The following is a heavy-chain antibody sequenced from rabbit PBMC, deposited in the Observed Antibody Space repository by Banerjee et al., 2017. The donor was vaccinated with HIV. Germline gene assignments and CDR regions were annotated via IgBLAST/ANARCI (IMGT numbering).Heavy chain of an antibody. CDR2: IYGGSSGNT. D-gene: IGHD1-1*01. V-gene: IGHV1S45*01. CDR1: GFSFSSSYW. Sequence: QEQLEESGGDLVKPEGSLTLTCTASGFSFSSSYWICWVRQAPGKGLEWIACIYGGSSGNTYYASWAKGRFTISKTSSTTVTLQMTSLTAADTATYFCARDDAISGSGYAFSLWGPGTLVTVS. CDR3: ARDDAISGSGYAFSL. J-gene: IGHJ4*01.